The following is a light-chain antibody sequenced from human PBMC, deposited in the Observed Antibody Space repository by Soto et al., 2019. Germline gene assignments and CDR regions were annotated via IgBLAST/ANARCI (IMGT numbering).Light chain of an antibody. J-gene: IGLJ1*01. CDR3: SSYTSSSTPVV. CDR2: EVS. CDR1: SSDVGGYNY. V-gene: IGLV2-14*01. Sequence: QSALTQPASVSGSPGQSITISCTGTSSDVGGYNYVSWYQQHPGKAPKLIIYEVSNRPSGVSNCFSGSKSGNTASLTISGLQAEDEADYYCSSYTSSSTPVVFGTGTKLTVL.